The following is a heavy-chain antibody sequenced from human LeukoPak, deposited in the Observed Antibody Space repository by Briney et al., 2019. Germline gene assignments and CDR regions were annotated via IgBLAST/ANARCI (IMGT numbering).Heavy chain of an antibody. V-gene: IGHV1-69*04. J-gene: IGHJ4*02. Sequence: SVKVSCKASGGTFSSYAISGVRQAPGQGLEWMGRIIPILGIANYAQKFQGRVTITADKSTGTVYLELSSLRSEDTAVYYCARGREAAGPDYWGQGTLVTVSS. D-gene: IGHD6-13*01. CDR3: ARGREAAGPDY. CDR1: GGTFSSYA. CDR2: IIPILGIA.